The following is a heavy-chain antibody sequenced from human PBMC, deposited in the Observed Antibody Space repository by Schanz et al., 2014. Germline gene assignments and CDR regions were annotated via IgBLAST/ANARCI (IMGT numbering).Heavy chain of an antibody. D-gene: IGHD3-16*01. CDR3: ARHGGYYDVLNSFDI. CDR2: FYYSGST. Sequence: QVQLQESGPGLVKPSETLSLTCTVSGGSISSYYWSWIRQPPGKGLEWIGYFYYSGSTNYNPSPKSRVTISVNTSKTQFSLMLTSVTAAATAVYFCARHGGYYDVLNSFDIWGQGTLVTVSS. V-gene: IGHV4-59*08. CDR1: GGSISSYY. J-gene: IGHJ5*02.